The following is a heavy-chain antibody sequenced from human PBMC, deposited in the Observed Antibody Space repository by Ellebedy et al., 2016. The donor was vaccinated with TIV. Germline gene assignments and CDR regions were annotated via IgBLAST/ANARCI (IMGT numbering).Heavy chain of an antibody. CDR1: GGTFSSYA. Sequence: ASVKVSCKASGGTFSSYAISWVRQAPGQGLEWMGGIIPIFGTANYAQKFQGRVTITADESTSTAYMELSSLRSEDTAVYYCARVPAARWLGWFDPWGQGTLVTVSS. D-gene: IGHD2-2*01. V-gene: IGHV1-69*13. J-gene: IGHJ5*02. CDR3: ARVPAARWLGWFDP. CDR2: IIPIFGTA.